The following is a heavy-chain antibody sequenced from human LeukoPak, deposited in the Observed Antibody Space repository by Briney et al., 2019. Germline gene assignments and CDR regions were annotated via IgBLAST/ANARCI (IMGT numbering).Heavy chain of an antibody. J-gene: IGHJ6*03. Sequence: SETLSLTCTDSGGSISNYWSWIRQPAGKGLEWIGRIYTSGSTNYTPSLKGRVTMSVDTSKNQFSLKLSSVTAADTAVYYCARSRHDFWSNYIDVWGKGTTVTVSS. CDR3: ARSRHDFWSNYIDV. CDR2: IYTSGST. D-gene: IGHD3-3*01. V-gene: IGHV4-4*07. CDR1: GGSISNY.